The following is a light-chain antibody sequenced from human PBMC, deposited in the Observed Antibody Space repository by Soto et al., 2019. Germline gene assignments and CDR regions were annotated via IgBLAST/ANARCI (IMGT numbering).Light chain of an antibody. CDR1: QSVSSN. J-gene: IGKJ2*01. CDR3: QQYNNWPYT. Sequence: EIVMTQSPATLSVSPGERATLSCRASQSVSSNLDWYQQKPGQAPRLLIYGASTRATDIPARFSGSGSGTDFTLTISSLQSEDFAVYYCQQYNNWPYTFGQGTKLEIK. V-gene: IGKV3-15*01. CDR2: GAS.